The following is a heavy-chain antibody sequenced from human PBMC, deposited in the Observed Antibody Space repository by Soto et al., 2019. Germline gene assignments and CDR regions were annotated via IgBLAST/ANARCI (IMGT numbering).Heavy chain of an antibody. Sequence: EVQLLESGGGLVQPGGSLRLSCAASGFTFSNYAMSWVRQAPGKGLEWVSAISGSGGSTYYADSVKGRFTISRDNSKNTLYLQMNRPRAADTAVYYCADVRCHIVPRGGEIDYWGQGTLVTVSS. J-gene: IGHJ4*02. D-gene: IGHD5-12*01. V-gene: IGHV3-23*01. CDR3: ADVRCHIVPRGGEIDY. CDR2: ISGSGGST. CDR1: GFTFSNYA.